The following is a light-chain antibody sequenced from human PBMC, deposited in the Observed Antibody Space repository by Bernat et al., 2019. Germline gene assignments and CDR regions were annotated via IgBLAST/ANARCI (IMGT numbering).Light chain of an antibody. CDR3: CSYAGRTTFWV. V-gene: IGLV2-23*02. CDR1: SRDIGNYNL. J-gene: IGLJ3*02. Sequence: QSALTQPASVSGSPGQSITISCNGTSRDIGNYNLVSWYQHHPGTAPTLLIYGVTRRPSGVPNRFSGSKSGHPASLTISGLEADDDAAYYCCSYAGRTTFWVFGGGTKLTVL. CDR2: GVT.